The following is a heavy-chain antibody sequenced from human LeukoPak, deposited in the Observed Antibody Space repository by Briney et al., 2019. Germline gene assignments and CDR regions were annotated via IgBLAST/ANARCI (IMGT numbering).Heavy chain of an antibody. CDR3: AKDHRSMVRATNEHDY. CDR2: VNWNGGST. J-gene: IGHJ4*02. CDR1: GFTFDDYG. Sequence: GGSLRLSCAASGFTFDDYGMSWVRQAPGKGLEWVSGVNWNGGSTGYADSVRGRFTISRDNAKNSLYLQMNSLRAEDTAVYYCAKDHRSMVRATNEHDYWGQGTLVTVSS. D-gene: IGHD3-10*01. V-gene: IGHV3-20*04.